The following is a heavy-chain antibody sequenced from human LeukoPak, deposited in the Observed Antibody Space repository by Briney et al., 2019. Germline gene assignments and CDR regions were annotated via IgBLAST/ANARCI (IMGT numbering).Heavy chain of an antibody. CDR3: ASGGDHSSLDY. V-gene: IGHV4-34*01. J-gene: IGHJ4*02. Sequence: PSETLSLTCAVYGGSFSGYYWSWIRQPPGKGLEWIGEINHSGSTNYNPSLKSRVTVSVATSKIKFSLKLSSVTAADTAVYYCASGGDHSSLDYWGQGTLVTVSS. CDR1: GGSFSGYY. CDR2: INHSGST. D-gene: IGHD6-19*01.